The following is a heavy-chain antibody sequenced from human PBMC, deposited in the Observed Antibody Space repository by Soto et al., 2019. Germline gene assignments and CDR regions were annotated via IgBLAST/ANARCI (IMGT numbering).Heavy chain of an antibody. CDR2: IYHSGST. CDR3: SRDLGGQNNDTFDI. CDR1: GGSISSGGYS. V-gene: IGHV4-30-2*01. D-gene: IGHD1-26*01. Sequence: QLQLQESGSGLVKPSQTLSLTCAVSGGSISSGGYSWSWIRQPPGKGLEWIGYIYHSGSTYYNPSLKSRVTTAVDRSKNQFSLKLSSVTAADTAVYYCSRDLGGQNNDTFDIWGQGTMVTVSS. J-gene: IGHJ3*02.